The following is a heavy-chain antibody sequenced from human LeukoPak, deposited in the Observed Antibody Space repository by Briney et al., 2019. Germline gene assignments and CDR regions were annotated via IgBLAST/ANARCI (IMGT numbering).Heavy chain of an antibody. CDR3: TRDVRLRHKYYYMAV. CDR1: GFTFSDYY. D-gene: IGHD4-17*01. CDR2: ITNSGSTT. Sequence: GGSLRLSCVASGFTFSDYYMSWIRQAPGKGLEWISYITNSGSTTFYADSVKGRFSISRDNANNSLFLQMNILRAEDTAVYYCTRDVRLRHKYYYMAVWGKGTTVTVSS. V-gene: IGHV3-11*04. J-gene: IGHJ6*03.